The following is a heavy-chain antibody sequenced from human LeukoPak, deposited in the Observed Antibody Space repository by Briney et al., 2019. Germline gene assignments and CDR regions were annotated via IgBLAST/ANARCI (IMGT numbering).Heavy chain of an antibody. CDR2: IYSSGST. D-gene: IGHD5-18*01. CDR1: GGSISGYY. V-gene: IGHV4-4*09. CDR3: ARTLYSYGSGFDP. Sequence: SETLSLTCTVSGGSISGYYWSWIRQPPGKGLEWIGYIYSSGSTNYNPSLESRVTISVDMSNSQFSLKLSSVTAADTAVYYCARTLYSYGSGFDPWGQGTLVTVSS. J-gene: IGHJ5*02.